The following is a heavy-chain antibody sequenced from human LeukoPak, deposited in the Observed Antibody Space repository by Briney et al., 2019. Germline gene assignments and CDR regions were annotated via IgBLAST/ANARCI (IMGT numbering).Heavy chain of an antibody. Sequence: ASVKVSCKAPGYTFTGYYMHWVRQAPGQGLEWMGWINPNTGGTNYAQKFQGRVTMTRDTSISTAYVELSRLRSDDTAVYYCARVRYCSSTSCYIDEYFQHWGQGTLVTVSS. D-gene: IGHD2-2*01. CDR1: GYTFTGYY. J-gene: IGHJ1*01. CDR3: ARVRYCSSTSCYIDEYFQH. V-gene: IGHV1-2*02. CDR2: INPNTGGT.